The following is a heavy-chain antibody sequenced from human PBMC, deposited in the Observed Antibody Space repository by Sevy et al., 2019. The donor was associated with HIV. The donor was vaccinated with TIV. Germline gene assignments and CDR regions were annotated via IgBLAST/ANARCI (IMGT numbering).Heavy chain of an antibody. J-gene: IGHJ6*02. V-gene: IGHV4-4*07. CDR1: DGSISSYY. Sequence: SETLSLTCTVSDGSISSYYWSWIRQPAGKGLEWIGRIYTSGSTNYNPSLKSRVTMSVDTSKNQFSLKLSSVTAADTAVYYCARDVGIAVAGTPGGMDVWGQGTTVTVSS. D-gene: IGHD6-19*01. CDR2: IYTSGST. CDR3: ARDVGIAVAGTPGGMDV.